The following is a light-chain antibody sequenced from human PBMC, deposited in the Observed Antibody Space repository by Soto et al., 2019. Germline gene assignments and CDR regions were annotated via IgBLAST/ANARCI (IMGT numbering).Light chain of an antibody. CDR2: KAS. J-gene: IGKJ1*01. CDR3: QQYSTYPWT. CDR1: QTISTL. Sequence: DIQMTQSPSTLSASVGARVTITCRASQTISTLLAWYQQRPGKAPNLLMYKASSLESGVPSRFGGSGSGTEFTLTISSLQPDDFATYFCQQYSTYPWTFGQGTKVEVK. V-gene: IGKV1-5*03.